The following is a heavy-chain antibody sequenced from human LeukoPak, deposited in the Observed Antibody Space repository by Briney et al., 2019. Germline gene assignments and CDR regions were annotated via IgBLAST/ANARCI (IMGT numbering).Heavy chain of an antibody. J-gene: IGHJ4*02. CDR2: ISGSAAYI. V-gene: IGHV3-23*01. CDR1: GVTFNNYA. D-gene: IGHD2-15*01. Sequence: GGSLRLSCAASGVTFNNYAMSWVRQSPGKGLEWVSTISGSAAYIYYADSARGRFTISRDNSKNTLYLQMNTLRVEDTAVYYCAKGSVVADIYFDSWGQGTLATVSS. CDR3: AKGSVVADIYFDS.